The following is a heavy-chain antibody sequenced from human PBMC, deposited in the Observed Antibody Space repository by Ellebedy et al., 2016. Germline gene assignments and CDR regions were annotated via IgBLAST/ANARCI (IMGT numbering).Heavy chain of an antibody. CDR2: IYHSGST. CDR1: GGSADTYY. D-gene: IGHD5-24*01. Sequence: SETLSLXCTVSGGSADTYYWTWIRQPPGKGLEWIGYIYHSGSTNYNPSLKSRVTISVDTSKNQFSLKLISVTAADTAVYYCARESGRDGYNFPDYWGQGTLVTVSS. CDR3: ARESGRDGYNFPDY. V-gene: IGHV4-59*02. J-gene: IGHJ4*02.